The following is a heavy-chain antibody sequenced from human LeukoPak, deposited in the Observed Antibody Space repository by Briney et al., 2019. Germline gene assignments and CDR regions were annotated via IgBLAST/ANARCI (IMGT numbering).Heavy chain of an antibody. CDR3: TTEDGDGYNSLYYFDY. D-gene: IGHD5-24*01. Sequence: GGSLRLSCAASGFTFSNAWMSWGRQAPGKGLEWVGRRKSKTDGGTTDYAAPVKGRFTISRDDSKNTLYLQMNSLKTEDTAVYYCTTEDGDGYNSLYYFDYWGQGTLVTVSS. CDR1: GFTFSNAW. J-gene: IGHJ4*02. V-gene: IGHV3-15*01. CDR2: RKSKTDGGTT.